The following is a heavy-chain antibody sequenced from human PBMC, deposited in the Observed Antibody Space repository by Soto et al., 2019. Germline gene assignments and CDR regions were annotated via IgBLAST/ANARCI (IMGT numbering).Heavy chain of an antibody. D-gene: IGHD2-15*01. CDR2: ISYDGSNK. Sequence: QVQLVESGGGVVQPGRSLSLSCAASGFTFSSYAMHWVRQAPGKGLEWVAVISYDGSNKYYADSVKGRFTISRDNSKNTLYLQINSLRAEDTAVYYCARDLREGGAFDIWGQGTMVTVSS. J-gene: IGHJ3*02. V-gene: IGHV3-30-3*01. CDR3: ARDLREGGAFDI. CDR1: GFTFSSYA.